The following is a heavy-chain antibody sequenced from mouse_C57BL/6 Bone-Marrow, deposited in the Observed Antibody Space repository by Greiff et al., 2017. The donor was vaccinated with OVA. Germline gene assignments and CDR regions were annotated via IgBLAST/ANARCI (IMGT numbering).Heavy chain of an antibody. CDR3: ARSNSGTYDY. CDR1: GYAFTNYL. D-gene: IGHD4-1*01. J-gene: IGHJ2*01. Sequence: QVQLQQSGAELVRPGTSVKVSCKASGYAFTNYLIEWVKQRPGQGLEWIGVINPGSGGTNYNEKFKGKATLTADKSSSTAYMQLSSLTSADSAVYFCARSNSGTYDYWGQGTTLTVSS. V-gene: IGHV1-54*01. CDR2: INPGSGGT.